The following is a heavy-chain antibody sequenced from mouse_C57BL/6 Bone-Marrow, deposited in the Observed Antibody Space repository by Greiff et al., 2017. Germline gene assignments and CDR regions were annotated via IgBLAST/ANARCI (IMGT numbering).Heavy chain of an antibody. V-gene: IGHV1-63*01. CDR2: IYPVGGYT. CDR3: ARGDGYPYYFGY. Sequence: QVQLQQSGAELVRPGTSVKMSCKASGYTFTNYWIGWAKQRPGHGLEWIGDIYPVGGYTNYNEKFKGKATLTADKSSSTAYMQFSSLTSEDSAIDYCARGDGYPYYFGYWGQGTTLTVSS. D-gene: IGHD2-3*01. CDR1: GYTFTNYW. J-gene: IGHJ2*01.